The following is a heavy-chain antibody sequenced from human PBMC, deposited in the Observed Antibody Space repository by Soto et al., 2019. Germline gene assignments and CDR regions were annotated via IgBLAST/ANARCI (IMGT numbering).Heavy chain of an antibody. CDR2: ISAYNGNT. CDR3: TRGRFYFVWEENCCTP. J-gene: IGHJ5*02. CDR1: GYTFTSYG. V-gene: IGHV1-18*01. Sequence: ASVKVSCKASGYTFTSYGISWVRQAPGQGLEWMGRISAYNGNTNYAQKLQGRDTMTTDTSTSTAYMELRSLRSDDTAVYYSTRGRFYFVWEENCCTPGGEEPRATVP. D-gene: IGHD3-10*02.